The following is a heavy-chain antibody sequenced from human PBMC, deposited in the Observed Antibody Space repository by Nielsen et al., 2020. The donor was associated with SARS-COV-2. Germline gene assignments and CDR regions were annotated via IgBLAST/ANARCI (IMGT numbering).Heavy chain of an antibody. J-gene: IGHJ4*02. CDR3: ARPGLTGTTRKVFGGFDY. V-gene: IGHV5-51*01. Sequence: GGSLRLSCKGSGYSFTSYWIGWVRQMPGKGLEWMGIIYPGDSDTRYSPSFQGQVTISADKSISTAYLQWSSLKASDTAMYYCARPGLTGTTRKVFGGFDYWGQGTLVTVSS. D-gene: IGHD1-20*01. CDR1: GYSFTSYW. CDR2: IYPGDSDT.